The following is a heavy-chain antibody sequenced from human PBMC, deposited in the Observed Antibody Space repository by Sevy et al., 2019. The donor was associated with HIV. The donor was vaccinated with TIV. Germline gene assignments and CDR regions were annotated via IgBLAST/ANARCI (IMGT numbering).Heavy chain of an antibody. CDR3: AKDGYKPSVGDENYYYYYMDV. D-gene: IGHD1-20*01. CDR2: ITASGST. Sequence: GGSLRLSCAASGFTFSTNAMTWVRQAPGKGLEWVSTITASGSTYYTDSVKGRFTISRDNSKNTLYLQMNSLRAEDTAVYYCAKDGYKPSVGDENYYYYYMDVWGKGTTVTVSS. J-gene: IGHJ6*03. CDR1: GFTFSTNA. V-gene: IGHV3-23*01.